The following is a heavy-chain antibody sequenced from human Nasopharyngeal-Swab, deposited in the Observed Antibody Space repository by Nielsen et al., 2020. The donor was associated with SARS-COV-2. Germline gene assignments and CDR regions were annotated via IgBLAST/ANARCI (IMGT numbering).Heavy chain of an antibody. V-gene: IGHV3-21*01. CDR1: GFTFSSYN. Sequence: GESLKISYAASGFTFSSYNMNWVRQAPGKGLEWVSSISSSSSYIYYADSVKGRFTISRDKAKNSLYLQMNSLSAEDTAVYYCARDRGYSYGPDAFDIWGQGTMVTVSS. J-gene: IGHJ3*02. CDR2: ISSSSSYI. CDR3: ARDRGYSYGPDAFDI. D-gene: IGHD5-18*01.